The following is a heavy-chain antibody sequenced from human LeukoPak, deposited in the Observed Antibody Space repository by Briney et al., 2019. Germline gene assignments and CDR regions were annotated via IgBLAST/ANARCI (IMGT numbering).Heavy chain of an antibody. CDR1: GFSLSGYW. CDR3: TRVQAGRSGLMDV. D-gene: IGHD2-8*02. J-gene: IGHJ6*02. CDR2: ISPEGSGT. V-gene: IGHV3-74*03. Sequence: GGSLRLSCAAAGFSLSGYWMHWVRQAPGKGLVWVSRISPEGSGTTYADSVKGRFTISRDTAKNTVYLQMNSLRDEDAAVYHCTRVQAGRSGLMDVWGRGTTVTVSS.